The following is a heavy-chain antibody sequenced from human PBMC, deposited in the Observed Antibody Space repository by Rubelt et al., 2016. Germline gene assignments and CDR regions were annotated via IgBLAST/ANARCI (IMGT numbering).Heavy chain of an antibody. CDR3: ARGYGSGSYWNY. CDR1: GASFSDYY. V-gene: IGHV4-34*02. D-gene: IGHD3-10*01. J-gene: IGHJ4*02. CDR2: ISHSGTT. Sequence: QVQLQQWGAGLLKPSETLSLICAVYGASFSDYYWTWIRQPPGKGLEWIGEISHSGTTYYNPSLKSRVTISVDTSRDQFSLKLNSMTAADTAVYYCARGYGSGSYWNYWGQGTLVSVSS.